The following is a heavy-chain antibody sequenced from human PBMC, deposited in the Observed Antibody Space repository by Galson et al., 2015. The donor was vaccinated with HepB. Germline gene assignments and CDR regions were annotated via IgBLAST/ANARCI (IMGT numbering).Heavy chain of an antibody. CDR2: IKEDGSER. Sequence: SLRLSCAASGFTFSNHCMGWVRQAPGKGLEWVANIKEDGSERYYVDSVKGRFTISRDNAKNSLYLQMNSLRAEDTAVYYCARVILPRPFDYWGQGTLVIVSS. D-gene: IGHD1-26*01. V-gene: IGHV3-7*03. CDR1: GFTFSNHC. CDR3: ARVILPRPFDY. J-gene: IGHJ4*02.